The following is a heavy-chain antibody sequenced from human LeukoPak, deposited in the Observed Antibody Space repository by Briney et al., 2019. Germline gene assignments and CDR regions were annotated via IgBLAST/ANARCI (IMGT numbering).Heavy chain of an antibody. J-gene: IGHJ4*02. CDR1: GLTFINNW. Sequence: GGSLRLSCAASGLTFINNWMNWVRQAPGKGLEWVANIKQDGSKKCYVDSVKGRFTISRDNAKNSLYLQMNSLTVEDTAVYYCARGFNPDYWGQGTLVTVSS. V-gene: IGHV3-7*04. CDR2: IKQDGSKK. CDR3: ARGFNPDY.